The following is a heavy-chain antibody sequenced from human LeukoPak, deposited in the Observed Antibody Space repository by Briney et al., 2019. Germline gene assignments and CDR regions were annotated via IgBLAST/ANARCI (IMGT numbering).Heavy chain of an antibody. D-gene: IGHD2-15*01. J-gene: IGHJ6*02. V-gene: IGHV3-33*01. CDR2: IWYDGSNK. CDR3: ARDRLAATPGHYYGMDV. CDR1: GFTFSSYG. Sequence: GGALRLSCAASGFTFSSYGMHWVRQAPGKGLEWVAVIWYDGSNKYYADSVKGRFTISRDNSKNTLYLQMNSLRAEDTAVYYCARDRLAATPGHYYGMDVWGQGTTVTVSS.